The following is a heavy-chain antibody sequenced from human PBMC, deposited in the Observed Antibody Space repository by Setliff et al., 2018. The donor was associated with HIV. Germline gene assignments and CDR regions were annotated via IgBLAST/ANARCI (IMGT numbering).Heavy chain of an antibody. CDR1: GYTFTNYW. CDR3: ARPWRPYSGSYYDGFDI. D-gene: IGHD1-26*01. J-gene: IGHJ3*02. CDR2: IYPGDSDT. Sequence: PGESLKISCKGSGYTFTNYWIGWVRQMPGKGLECMGIIYPGDSDTRYSPSFQGQVTISADKSISTAYLQWSSLKASDTAMFYCARPWRPYSGSYYDGFDIWGQGTMVTVSS. V-gene: IGHV5-51*01.